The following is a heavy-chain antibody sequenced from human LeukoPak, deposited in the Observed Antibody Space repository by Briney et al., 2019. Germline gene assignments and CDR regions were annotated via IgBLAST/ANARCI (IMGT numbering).Heavy chain of an antibody. V-gene: IGHV3-33*06. CDR1: GFTFSIYC. CDR2: IWYDEKKT. D-gene: IGHD2-2*01. J-gene: IGHJ4*02. CDR3: AKDRGAYCSSTRCYLDY. Sequence: GGSLRLSWAASGFTFSIYCIHWVRRAPAKGRGWGVVIWYDEKKTYYSDSVQGRFPISRDNSKNPLYLQMNSLRAEDTAVYYCAKDRGAYCSSTRCYLDYWGQGTLLPLS.